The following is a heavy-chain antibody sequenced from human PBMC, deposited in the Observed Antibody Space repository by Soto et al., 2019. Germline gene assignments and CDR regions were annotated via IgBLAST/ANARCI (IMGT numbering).Heavy chain of an antibody. CDR2: IYHSGST. Sequence: PSETLSLTCTVSGASISSYYWSWIRQPPGKGLEWIGYIYHSGSTYYNPSLKSRVTISVDWSKNQFSLKLSSVTAADTAEYYCARIQRLITGTTKWFDPWGQGTLVTVSS. CDR1: GASISSYY. V-gene: IGHV4-59*12. D-gene: IGHD1-7*01. J-gene: IGHJ5*02. CDR3: ARIQRLITGTTKWFDP.